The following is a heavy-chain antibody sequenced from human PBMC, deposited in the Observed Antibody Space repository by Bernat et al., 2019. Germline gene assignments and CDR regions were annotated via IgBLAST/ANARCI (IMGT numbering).Heavy chain of an antibody. J-gene: IGHJ5*02. CDR3: AGDGGNYWGWFDP. D-gene: IGHD1-26*01. V-gene: IGHV3-74*01. Sequence: EVQLVESGGGLVQPGGSLRLSCAASGFTFSSYWMHWVRQAPGKGLVWVSRINSDGSSTSYADSVKGRFTISRDNAKNTLYLQMNSLRAEDTAVYYCAGDGGNYWGWFDPWGQGTLVTVSS. CDR1: GFTFSSYW. CDR2: INSDGSST.